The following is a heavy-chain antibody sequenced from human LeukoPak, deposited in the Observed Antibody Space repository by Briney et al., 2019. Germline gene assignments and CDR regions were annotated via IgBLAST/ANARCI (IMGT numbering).Heavy chain of an antibody. CDR2: ISHSGST. Sequence: SETLSLTCTVSGGSISPYYWSWMRQPPGKGLEWIGYISHSGSTYYNTSLKSRATISVDTSKNQFSLNLNSVTAADTAVYYCVRHEGRTTLDYWGQGTLVTVSS. CDR3: VRHEGRTTLDY. CDR1: GGSISPYY. D-gene: IGHD1-7*01. V-gene: IGHV4-59*08. J-gene: IGHJ4*02.